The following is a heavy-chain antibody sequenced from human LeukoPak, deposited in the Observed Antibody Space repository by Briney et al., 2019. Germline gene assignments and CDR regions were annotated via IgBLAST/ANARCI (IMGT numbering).Heavy chain of an antibody. D-gene: IGHD5-12*01. V-gene: IGHV3-7*03. J-gene: IGHJ3*02. CDR1: GFTFNRYW. Sequence: PGGSLRLSCAASGFTFNRYWINWVRQAPGKGLEWVAEINQDGSTKNYVESVKGRFTTSRDSAKKSLHLQMNSLRADDTAVYYCARNIGYEALDMWGQGTMVTV. CDR2: INQDGSTK. CDR3: ARNIGYEALDM.